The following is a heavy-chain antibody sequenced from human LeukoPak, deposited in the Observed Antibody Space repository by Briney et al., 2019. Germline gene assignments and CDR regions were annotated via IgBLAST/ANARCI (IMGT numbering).Heavy chain of an antibody. CDR3: ATWSERGDWLDP. V-gene: IGHV1-24*01. CDR1: GYSVTESS. J-gene: IGHJ5*02. CDR2: FDPDDGEI. D-gene: IGHD5-24*01. Sequence: ASVKVPRKVSGYSVTESSMHWVRQAPGQGLEWMGGFDPDDGEILYAQKFQGRLSMTKDTSTDTAHMELNRLTSDDTAVYYCATWSERGDWLDPWGQGTLVTVSS.